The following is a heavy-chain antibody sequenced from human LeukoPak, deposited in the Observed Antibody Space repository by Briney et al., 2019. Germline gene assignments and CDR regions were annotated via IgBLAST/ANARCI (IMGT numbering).Heavy chain of an antibody. CDR2: MNPNSGNT. J-gene: IGHJ4*02. V-gene: IGHV1-8*01. D-gene: IGHD3-22*01. CDR1: GYTFTSYD. Sequence: ASVKVSCKASGYTFTSYDINWVRQATGQGLEWMGWMNPNSGNTGYAQKFQGRVTMTEDTSTDTAYMELSSLGSEDTAVYYCATGDYYYDSSGYNYWGQGALVTVSS. CDR3: ATGDYYYDSSGYNY.